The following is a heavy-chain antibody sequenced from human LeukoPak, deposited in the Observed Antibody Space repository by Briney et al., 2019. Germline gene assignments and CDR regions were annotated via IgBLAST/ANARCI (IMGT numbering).Heavy chain of an antibody. Sequence: GGSLRLSCAASGFTVSSNYMSWVRQAPGKGLEWVSEIYSDGSTYYAASMKGRFSISRDNSKNTVYLQMNSLRAEDTAVYYCARELREHGVFDIWGQGTMVTVSS. CDR3: ARELREHGVFDI. CDR2: IYSDGST. V-gene: IGHV3-53*01. D-gene: IGHD1-26*01. J-gene: IGHJ3*02. CDR1: GFTVSSNY.